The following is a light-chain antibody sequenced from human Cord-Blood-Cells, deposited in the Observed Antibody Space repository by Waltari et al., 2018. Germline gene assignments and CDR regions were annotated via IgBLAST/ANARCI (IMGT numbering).Light chain of an antibody. J-gene: IGLJ3*02. CDR1: SSDVGSYNL. V-gene: IGLV2-23*01. CDR2: EGS. Sequence: QSALTQPASVSGSPGQSITISCTGTSSDVGSYNLVSWYQPHPGKAPKIMIYEGSRRPSGVADRFSGSKSGNTDSLTISGLQAEDEADYYCCSYAGSSTWVFGGGTKLTVL. CDR3: CSYAGSSTWV.